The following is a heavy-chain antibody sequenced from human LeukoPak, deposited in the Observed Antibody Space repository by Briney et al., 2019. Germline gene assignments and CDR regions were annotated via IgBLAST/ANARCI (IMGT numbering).Heavy chain of an antibody. J-gene: IGHJ5*02. Sequence: GGSLRLSCAASGFTVSSNYMSWVRQAPGKGLEWVSVIYSGGSTYYSDSVKGGFTISRDNSKNTLYLQMNSLRAEDTAVYYCAREKLEAAAGWFDPWGQGTLVTVSS. D-gene: IGHD6-13*01. CDR2: IYSGGST. V-gene: IGHV3-66*01. CDR1: GFTVSSNY. CDR3: AREKLEAAAGWFDP.